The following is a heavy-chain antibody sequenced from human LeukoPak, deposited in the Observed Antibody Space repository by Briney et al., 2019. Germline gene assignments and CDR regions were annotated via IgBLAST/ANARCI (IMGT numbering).Heavy chain of an antibody. D-gene: IGHD2-8*01. CDR2: IYYSGST. J-gene: IGHJ6*03. V-gene: IGHV4-59*01. Sequence: PSETLSLTCTVSGGSISSYYWSWIRQPPGKGLEWIGYIYYSGSTNYNPSLKSRVTISVDTSKNQFSLKLSSVTAADTAVYYCARRSWGCTNGVCYLTNYYYYYMDVWGKGTTVTVSS. CDR3: ARRSWGCTNGVCYLTNYYYYYMDV. CDR1: GGSISSYY.